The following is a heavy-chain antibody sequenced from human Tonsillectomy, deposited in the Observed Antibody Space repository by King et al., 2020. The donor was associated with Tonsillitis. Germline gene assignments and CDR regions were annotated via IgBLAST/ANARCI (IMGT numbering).Heavy chain of an antibody. D-gene: IGHD4-23*01. CDR2: ITSDGSST. CDR1: GFTFSSYW. J-gene: IGHJ4*02. Sequence: VQLVESGGGLVQPGGSLRLSCAASGFTFSSYWRHWVGQVPGKGLVGVSRITSDGSSTSYADSVKGRFTIASDNAKNTLYLQMNSLRAEDTAVYYCARASNSGFDYWGQGTLVIVSS. V-gene: IGHV3-74*01. CDR3: ARASNSGFDY.